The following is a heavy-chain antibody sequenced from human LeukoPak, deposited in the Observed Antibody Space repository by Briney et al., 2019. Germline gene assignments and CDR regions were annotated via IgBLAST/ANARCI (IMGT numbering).Heavy chain of an antibody. Sequence: GASVKVSCKASGYTFTGHHMHWVRQAPGPGLEWMGCINPNSGATKYAQTFQGRVTMTSDTSISTVYMELRSLISDDTAVYYCARDSFLFYHSSGYPDYWGQGTLVTVSS. J-gene: IGHJ4*02. CDR3: ARDSFLFYHSSGYPDY. D-gene: IGHD3-22*01. V-gene: IGHV1-2*02. CDR1: GYTFTGHH. CDR2: INPNSGAT.